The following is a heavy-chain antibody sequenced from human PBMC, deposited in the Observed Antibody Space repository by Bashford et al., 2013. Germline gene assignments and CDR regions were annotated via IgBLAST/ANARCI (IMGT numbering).Heavy chain of an antibody. V-gene: IGHV3-7*01. CDR2: MNQHGGEK. Sequence: VRQAPGKGLEWVANMNQHGGEKYCVDSVTGRFIISRDNGKNSLYQQMNRLRAEDTAGDWCARDPRTKVPMIVATIDASADYRGQGTLVTVSS. D-gene: IGHD3-22*01. CDR3: ARDPRTKVPMIVATIDASADY. J-gene: IGHJ4*02.